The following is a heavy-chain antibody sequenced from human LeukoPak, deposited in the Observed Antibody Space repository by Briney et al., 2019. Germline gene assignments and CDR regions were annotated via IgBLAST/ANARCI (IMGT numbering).Heavy chain of an antibody. CDR1: GVSFSGYY. J-gene: IGHJ5*02. CDR2: IYHSGST. CDR3: ARVETPRKTYYDFWSGYYDNWFDP. V-gene: IGHV4-34*01. D-gene: IGHD3-3*01. Sequence: SETLSLTCAVYGVSFSGYYWSWIRQPPGKGLEWIGYIYHSGSTYYNPSLKSRVTISVDRSKNQFSLKLSSVTAADTAVYYCARVETPRKTYYDFWSGYYDNWFDPWGQGTLVTVSS.